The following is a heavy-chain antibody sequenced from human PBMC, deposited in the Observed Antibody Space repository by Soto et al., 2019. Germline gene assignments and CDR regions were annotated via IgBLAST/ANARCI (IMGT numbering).Heavy chain of an antibody. D-gene: IGHD5-18*01. Sequence: QVQLVESGVGVVQPGRSLRLSCAASGFTFNNYAMHWVRQAPGKGLEWVAFISYDGSSKYYADSVTGRVTISRDNSRNTLYLQMNSLRAEDTAVYYCARGDGYIYGNTFDSWGQGNLVTVSS. J-gene: IGHJ4*02. CDR1: GFTFNNYA. CDR2: ISYDGSSK. CDR3: ARGDGYIYGNTFDS. V-gene: IGHV3-30-3*01.